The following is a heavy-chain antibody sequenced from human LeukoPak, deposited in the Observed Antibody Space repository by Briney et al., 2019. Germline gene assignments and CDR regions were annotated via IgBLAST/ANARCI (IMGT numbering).Heavy chain of an antibody. J-gene: IGHJ4*02. CDR3: ARSASSHSSPSPFDY. CDR2: IHYSGST. D-gene: IGHD6-6*01. V-gene: IGHV4-59*08. Sequence: SETLSLTCTVSGGSISSYYWSWIRQPPGKGLEWIGYIHYSGSTNYNPSLKSRVTLSVDTSKNQFSLKLSSVTAADTAVYYCARSASSHSSPSPFDYWGQGTLVTVSS. CDR1: GGSISSYY.